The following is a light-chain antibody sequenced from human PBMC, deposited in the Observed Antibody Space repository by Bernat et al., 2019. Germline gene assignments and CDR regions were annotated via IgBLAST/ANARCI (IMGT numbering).Light chain of an antibody. J-gene: IGLJ2*01. CDR1: SPNIGAGHD. Sequence: QSVMTQPPSVSGAPGQRVTIPCTGSSPNIGAGHDVHWYQQLPGIAPKLLIYINSNRPSGVPDRFSGSKSGTSASLAITGLQAEDEADYYCQSYDSSLKTVVFGGGTKGTVL. CDR3: QSYDSSLKTVV. V-gene: IGLV1-40*01. CDR2: INS.